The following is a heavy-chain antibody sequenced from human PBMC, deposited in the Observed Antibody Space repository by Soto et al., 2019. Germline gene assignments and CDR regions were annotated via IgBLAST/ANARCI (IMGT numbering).Heavy chain of an antibody. V-gene: IGHV1-18*01. D-gene: IGHD1-26*01. J-gene: IGHJ4*02. CDR3: ARDTSDVSATGGIDY. CDR1: GYTFTSYG. Sequence: GASVKVFCKASGYTFTSYGISWVRQAPGQGLEWMGWISTYNGNTYYSQKFQGRVTVTTDTSTSTAYMELRSLTSDDTAVYYCARDTSDVSATGGIDYWGQGTLVTVSS. CDR2: ISTYNGNT.